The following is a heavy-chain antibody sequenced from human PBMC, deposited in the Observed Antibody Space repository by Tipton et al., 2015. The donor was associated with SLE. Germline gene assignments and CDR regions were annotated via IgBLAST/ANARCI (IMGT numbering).Heavy chain of an antibody. CDR3: VREPLLYDDYGGGFDP. D-gene: IGHD4-23*01. J-gene: IGHJ5*02. V-gene: IGHV4-38-2*02. Sequence: TLSLTCSASGDSINNDYSWGWIRQPPGKGLEWIGTIYNPGSTYYNPSLKGRATISVDTSKNQFSLNLSSMSAADTAVYYCVREPLLYDDYGGGFDPWGQGTLVTVSS. CDR2: IYNPGST. CDR1: GDSINNDYS.